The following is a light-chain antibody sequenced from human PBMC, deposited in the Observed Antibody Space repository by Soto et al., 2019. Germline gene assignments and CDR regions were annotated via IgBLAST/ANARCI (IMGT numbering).Light chain of an antibody. Sequence: EIVLTQSPGTLSLSPGERASLSCRASQSVSNNFLAWYQHRPGQAPRLLIYGASSRATGIPDRFSGSGSGTDFTLTISRLEPEDFAVYYCQQYGSSPITFGQGTRLENK. J-gene: IGKJ5*01. CDR1: QSVSNNF. CDR2: GAS. CDR3: QQYGSSPIT. V-gene: IGKV3-20*01.